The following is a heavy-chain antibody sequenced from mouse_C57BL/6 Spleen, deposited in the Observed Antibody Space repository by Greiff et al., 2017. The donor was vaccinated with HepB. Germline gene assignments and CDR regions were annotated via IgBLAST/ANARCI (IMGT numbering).Heavy chain of an antibody. CDR3: ARGRVHGAMDY. Sequence: EVKLMQSGGGLVKPGGSLKLSCAASGFTFSDYGMHWVRQAPEKGLEWVAYISSGSSTIYYADKVKGRFTISRDNAKNTLFLQMTSLRSEDTAMYYCARGRVHGAMDYWGQGTSVTVSS. D-gene: IGHD1-1*01. J-gene: IGHJ4*01. CDR2: ISSGSSTI. CDR1: GFTFSDYG. V-gene: IGHV5-17*01.